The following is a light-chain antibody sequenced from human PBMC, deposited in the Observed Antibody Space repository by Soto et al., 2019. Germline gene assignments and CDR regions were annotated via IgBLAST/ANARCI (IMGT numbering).Light chain of an antibody. CDR1: QTVGGRY. V-gene: IGKV3-20*01. Sequence: EIVLTQSAATLSLSPGERATLSCRASQTVGGRYLAWFQQKPGQTPRVLIYGASTRAAGVPDRFSGSGSGTDFSLTINRLEPEDFAVYYCLQYVSSPWTFGQETKVEV. J-gene: IGKJ1*01. CDR2: GAS. CDR3: LQYVSSPWT.